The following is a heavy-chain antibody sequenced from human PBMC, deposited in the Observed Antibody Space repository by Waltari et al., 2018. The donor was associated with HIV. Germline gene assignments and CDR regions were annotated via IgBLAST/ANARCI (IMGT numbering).Heavy chain of an antibody. Sequence: QVQLQQWGAGLLKPSETLSLTCAVYGGSFSGYYWSWIRQPPGKGLEWIGEINHSGSTNYNPSLKSRVTISVDTSKNQFSLKLSSVTAADTAVYYCARGRIAAAGTVYYGMDVWGQGTTVTVSS. V-gene: IGHV4-34*01. CDR1: GGSFSGYY. D-gene: IGHD6-13*01. CDR3: ARGRIAAAGTVYYGMDV. CDR2: INHSGST. J-gene: IGHJ6*02.